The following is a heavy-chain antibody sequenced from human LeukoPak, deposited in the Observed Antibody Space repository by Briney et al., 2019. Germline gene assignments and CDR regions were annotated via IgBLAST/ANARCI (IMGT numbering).Heavy chain of an antibody. D-gene: IGHD4-11*01. CDR3: VRDPSNSGNWFDL. CDR2: LGTDGTYT. J-gene: IGHJ5*02. CDR1: GFNLRDYW. Sequence: PGGSLRLSCAASGFNLRDYWMHWVRQAPGKGLVWVSRLGTDGTYTNYADSVTGRFTISRDNAKNTLYLQMDSLRAVDTSFYYCVRDPSNSGNWFDLWGQGTLVTVSS. V-gene: IGHV3-74*01.